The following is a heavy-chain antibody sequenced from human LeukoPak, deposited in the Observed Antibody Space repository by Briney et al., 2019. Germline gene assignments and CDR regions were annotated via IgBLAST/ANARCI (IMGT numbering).Heavy chain of an antibody. CDR2: IIPIFGTA. CDR3: ARESSRTPGPYYDFWSGYYDY. J-gene: IGHJ4*02. V-gene: IGHV1-69*05. CDR1: GGTFSSYA. Sequence: GSSVKVSCKAAGGTFSSYAISWVRQAPGQGLEWMGRIIPIFGTANYAQKFQGRVTITTDESTSTAHMELSSLRSEDTAVYYCARESSRTPGPYYDFWSGYYDYWGQGTLVTVSS. D-gene: IGHD3-3*01.